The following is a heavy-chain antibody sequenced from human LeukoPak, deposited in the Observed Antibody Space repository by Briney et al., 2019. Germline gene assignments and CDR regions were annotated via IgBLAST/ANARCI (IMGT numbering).Heavy chain of an antibody. V-gene: IGHV3-21*01. CDR3: ARESQGYCSSTSCYALGAFDI. CDR1: GFTFRSYS. CDR2: ISSSSSYI. Sequence: PGGSLRLSCAASGFTFRSYSMNWVRQAPGKGLEWVSSISSSSSYIYYADSVKGRFTISRDNAKNSLYLQMNSLRAEDTAVYYCARESQGYCSSTSCYALGAFDIWGQGTMVTVSS. J-gene: IGHJ3*02. D-gene: IGHD2-2*01.